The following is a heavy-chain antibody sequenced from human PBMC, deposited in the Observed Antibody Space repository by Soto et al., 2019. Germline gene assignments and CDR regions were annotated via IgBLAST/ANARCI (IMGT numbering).Heavy chain of an antibody. CDR2: IDWDDDK. D-gene: IGHD6-13*01. CDR1: GFSLSTSGMC. CDR3: ERVPIAAAGRGNYSYYGMHV. V-gene: IGHV2-70*01. J-gene: IGHJ6*02. Sequence: SGPTLVNPTQTLTLTCTFSGFSLSTSGMCVSWIRQPPGKALEWLALIDWDDDKYYSTSLKTRLTISKDTSKNQVVHTMTNMDPVDTATYYCERVPIAAAGRGNYSYYGMHVWGQGTTVTVSS.